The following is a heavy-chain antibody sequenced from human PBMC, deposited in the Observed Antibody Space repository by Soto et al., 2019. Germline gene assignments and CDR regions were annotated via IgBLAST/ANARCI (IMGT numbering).Heavy chain of an antibody. CDR2: SNHSGST. D-gene: IGHD6-13*01. Sequence: PSETLSLTCGAYGGTFSGYYWSWIRQPPGKGLGWIGESNHSGSTTYNPTRKSRVIISLDTSKMQFSLKLSSVTAADTAVYYCASGRKGFGNSLYGDWGQVARVTVSS. CDR3: ASGRKGFGNSLYGD. V-gene: IGHV4-34*01. CDR1: GGTFSGYY. J-gene: IGHJ4*02.